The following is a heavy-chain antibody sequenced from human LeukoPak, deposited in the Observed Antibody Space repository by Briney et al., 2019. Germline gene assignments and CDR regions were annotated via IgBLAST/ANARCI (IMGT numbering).Heavy chain of an antibody. CDR1: GFSVSSNY. CDR3: AGSGAAIVGATVAEY. J-gene: IGHJ4*02. CDR2: IYSGGDI. D-gene: IGHD1-26*01. Sequence: GGSLRLSCAASGFSVSSNYMSWVRQAPGKGLEWVSIIYSGGDIYYSESVKGRFTISRDNSRNTLHLQMNSLRAEDTAVYYCAGSGAAIVGATVAEYWGRGSLATVSS. V-gene: IGHV3-53*01.